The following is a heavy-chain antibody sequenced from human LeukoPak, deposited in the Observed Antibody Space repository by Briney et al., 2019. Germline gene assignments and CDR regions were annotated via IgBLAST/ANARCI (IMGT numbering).Heavy chain of an antibody. D-gene: IGHD3-22*01. CDR2: IKQDGSEK. CDR3: TSVPLYYDSSGYFDY. V-gene: IGHV3-7*03. Sequence: GGSLRLSCAASGFTFRSYGMTWVRQAPGKGLEWVANIKQDGSEKYYVDSVKGRFTISRDNAKNSLYLQMNSLKTEDTAVYYCTSVPLYYDSSGYFDYWGQGTLVTVSS. J-gene: IGHJ4*02. CDR1: GFTFRSYG.